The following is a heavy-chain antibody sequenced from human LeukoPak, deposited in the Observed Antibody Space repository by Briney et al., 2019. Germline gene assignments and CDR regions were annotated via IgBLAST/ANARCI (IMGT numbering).Heavy chain of an antibody. CDR3: ARDDIGYSSSWLIDH. CDR2: IKQDGSEK. D-gene: IGHD6-13*01. CDR1: GFTFSSYW. J-gene: IGHJ4*02. Sequence: GGSLRLSCAASGFTFSSYWMSWVRQAPGKGLEWVANIKQDGSEKYYVDSVKGRFTISRDNAKNSLYLQMNSLRAEDTAVYYCARDDIGYSSSWLIDHWGQGTLVTVSS. V-gene: IGHV3-7*01.